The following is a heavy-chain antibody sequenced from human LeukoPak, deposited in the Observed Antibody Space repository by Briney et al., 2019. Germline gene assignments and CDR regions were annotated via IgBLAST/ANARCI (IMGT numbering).Heavy chain of an antibody. CDR2: VYYSGNT. V-gene: IGHV4-59*08. J-gene: IGHJ4*02. Sequence: PSETLSLTCTVSGGSINNYYWSWIRQPPGKGLEWIAWVYYSGNTQYNPSLKSRVIISVDTSKNQFSLNLNSVTAVDTAVYYCARHQSGGTYPLEFWGQATQVTVSS. CDR1: GGSINNYY. D-gene: IGHD1-26*01. CDR3: ARHQSGGTYPLEF.